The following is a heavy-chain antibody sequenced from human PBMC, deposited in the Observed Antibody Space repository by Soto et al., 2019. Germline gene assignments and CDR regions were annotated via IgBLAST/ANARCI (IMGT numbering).Heavy chain of an antibody. J-gene: IGHJ3*02. CDR3: ARSPLTYDYVRQTWSEVGDSFDI. Sequence: PSETLSLTCAIYGPSLGAFHWTWIRQPPGKGLEWIGELIHGGSTTYNPSLKSRVTFSLDTSKSQFSLHLLSVTAADTAVYYCARSPLTYDYVRQTWSEVGDSFDIWGRGTLVTVSS. V-gene: IGHV4-34*12. CDR1: GPSLGAFH. D-gene: IGHD3-16*01. CDR2: LIHGGST.